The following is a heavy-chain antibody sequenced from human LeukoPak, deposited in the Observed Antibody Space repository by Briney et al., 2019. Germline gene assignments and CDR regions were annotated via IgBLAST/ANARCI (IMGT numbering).Heavy chain of an antibody. CDR1: GGTFSSYA. J-gene: IGHJ5*02. D-gene: IGHD3-3*01. Sequence: GASVTVSFTASGGTFSSYAISWVRQAPGQGLEWMGGIIPIFGTANYAQKFQGRVTITADESTSTAYMELSSLRSEDTAVYYCARLTIFGVGHSNWFDPWGQGTLVTVSS. V-gene: IGHV1-69*01. CDR3: ARLTIFGVGHSNWFDP. CDR2: IIPIFGTA.